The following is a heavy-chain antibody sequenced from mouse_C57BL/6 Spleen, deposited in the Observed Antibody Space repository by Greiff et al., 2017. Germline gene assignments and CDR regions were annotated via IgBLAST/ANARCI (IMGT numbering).Heavy chain of an antibody. V-gene: IGHV14-4*01. CDR3: TTSDTTVVPYYFDY. J-gene: IGHJ2*01. CDR1: GFNIKDDY. CDR2: IDPENGDT. Sequence: VQLQQSGAELVRPGASVKLSCTASGFNIKDDYMHWVKQRPEQGLEWIGGIDPENGDTEYASKFQGKATITADTSSNTAYLQLSSLTSEDTAVYYCTTSDTTVVPYYFDYWGQGTTLTVSS. D-gene: IGHD1-1*01.